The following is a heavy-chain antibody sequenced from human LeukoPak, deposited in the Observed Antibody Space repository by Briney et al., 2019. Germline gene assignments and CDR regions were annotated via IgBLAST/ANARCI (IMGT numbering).Heavy chain of an antibody. CDR1: GFTLSNYW. CDR2: IKQGGSDK. V-gene: IGHV3-7*01. Sequence: GGSLRLSCEASGFTLSNYWMTWVRQAPGKGLEWVATIKQGGSDKFYVDSVKGRFTISGDNAKNSLFLEMNSLRVEDTAVYYCARDPFDLWGQGTRVTVSS. J-gene: IGHJ5*02. CDR3: ARDPFDL.